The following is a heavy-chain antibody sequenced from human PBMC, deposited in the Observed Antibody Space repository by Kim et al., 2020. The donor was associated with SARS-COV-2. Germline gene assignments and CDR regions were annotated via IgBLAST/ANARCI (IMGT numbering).Heavy chain of an antibody. D-gene: IGHD6-13*01. V-gene: IGHV3-30*07. J-gene: IGHJ4*02. Sequence: ESVKGRLTISRDNSKNTLYLKMNSLRAEDTAVYYCARMGGVLAAAGPIDYWGQGTLVTVSS. CDR3: ARMGGVLAAAGPIDY.